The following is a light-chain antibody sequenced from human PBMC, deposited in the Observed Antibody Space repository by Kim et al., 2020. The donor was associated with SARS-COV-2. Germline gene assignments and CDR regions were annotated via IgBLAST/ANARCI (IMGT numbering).Light chain of an antibody. V-gene: IGLV2-14*03. CDR3: SSYTSSSTVV. CDR1: SSDVGGYNC. CDR2: DVS. J-gene: IGLJ2*01. Sequence: GQSIAIACTGTSSDVGGYNCVSWYQQHPGKAPKLMIYDVSNRPSGVSNRFSGSKSGNTASLTISGLQAEDEADYYCSSYTSSSTVVFGGGTQLTVL.